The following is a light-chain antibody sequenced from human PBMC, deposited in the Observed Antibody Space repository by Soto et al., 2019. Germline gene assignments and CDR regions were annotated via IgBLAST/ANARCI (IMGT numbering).Light chain of an antibody. Sequence: IGLPQSPCTLSLSPGERATLSCRASQSVSSSYLAWYQQKPGQAPRLLIYGASSRATGIPDRFSGSGSGTDFTLTISRLEPEDFAVYYCQQYGSSPGTFGQGTKVDIK. V-gene: IGKV3-20*01. CDR1: QSVSSSY. J-gene: IGKJ1*01. CDR3: QQYGSSPGT. CDR2: GAS.